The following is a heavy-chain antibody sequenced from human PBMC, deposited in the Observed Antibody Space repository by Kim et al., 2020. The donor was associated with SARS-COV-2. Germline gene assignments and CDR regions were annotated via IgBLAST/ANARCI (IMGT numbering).Heavy chain of an antibody. CDR2: ISAYYGNT. Sequence: ASVKVSCKASGYTFTSYGISWVRQAPGQGLEWMGWISAYYGNTNYAQKLQGRVTMTTDTSTSTAYMELRSLRSDDTAVYYCARDAGYCSSSSCPYYFDYWGQGSLVTVSS. CDR1: GYTFTSYG. V-gene: IGHV1-18*01. D-gene: IGHD2-2*01. CDR3: ARDAGYCSSSSCPYYFDY. J-gene: IGHJ4*02.